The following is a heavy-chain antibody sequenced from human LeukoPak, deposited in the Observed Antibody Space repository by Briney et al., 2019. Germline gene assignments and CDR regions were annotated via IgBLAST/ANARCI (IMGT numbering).Heavy chain of an antibody. CDR1: GGTFSSYA. V-gene: IGHV1-69*13. J-gene: IGHJ3*02. Sequence: ASVKVSCEASGGTFSSYAISWVRQAPGQGLEWMGGIIPIFGTANYAQKFQGRVTITADESTSTAYMELSSLRSEDTAVYYCARDRLDYYDSSGSSDAFDIWGQGTMVTVSS. CDR2: IIPIFGTA. CDR3: ARDRLDYYDSSGSSDAFDI. D-gene: IGHD3-22*01.